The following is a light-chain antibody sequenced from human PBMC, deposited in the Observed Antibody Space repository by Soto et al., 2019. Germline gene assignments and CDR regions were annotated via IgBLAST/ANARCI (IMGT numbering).Light chain of an antibody. V-gene: IGLV1-51*01. J-gene: IGLJ2*01. CDR2: DNN. CDR1: SSNIGKNY. Sequence: QSVLTQPPSVSAAPGQKVTISCSGSSSNIGKNYVSWYQRLPRTAPKLLIYDNNERSSGIPDRFSGSKSGTSATLGIAGLQTGDEADYYCGTWDTSLSAVVFGGGTKLTVL. CDR3: GTWDTSLSAVV.